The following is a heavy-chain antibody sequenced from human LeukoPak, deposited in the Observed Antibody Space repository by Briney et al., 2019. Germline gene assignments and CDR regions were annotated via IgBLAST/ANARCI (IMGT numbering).Heavy chain of an antibody. J-gene: IGHJ4*02. Sequence: SETLSLTCAVYGGSFSGYYWSWIRQPPGKGLEWIGEINHSGSTNYNPSLKSRVTISVDTSKSQFSLKLSSVTAADTAVYCCARTVVPAAPDDYWGQGTLVTVSS. V-gene: IGHV4-34*01. D-gene: IGHD2-2*01. CDR3: ARTVVPAAPDDY. CDR2: INHSGST. CDR1: GGSFSGYY.